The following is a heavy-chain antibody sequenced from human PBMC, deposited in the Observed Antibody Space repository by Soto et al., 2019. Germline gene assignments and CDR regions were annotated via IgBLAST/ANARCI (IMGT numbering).Heavy chain of an antibody. Sequence: QVQLQESGPGLVKPSETLSLTCTVSGGSISSYYWSWIRQPPGKGLEWIGYIYYSGSTNYNPSLKSRVTISVDTSKNQFSLKLSSVTAADTAEYYCARLWFGEFAFDYWGQGTLVTVSS. CDR3: ARLWFGEFAFDY. CDR1: GGSISSYY. CDR2: IYYSGST. V-gene: IGHV4-59*01. D-gene: IGHD3-10*01. J-gene: IGHJ4*02.